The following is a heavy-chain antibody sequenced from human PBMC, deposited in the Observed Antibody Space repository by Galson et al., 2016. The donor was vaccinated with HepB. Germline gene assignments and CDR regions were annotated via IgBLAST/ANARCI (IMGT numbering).Heavy chain of an antibody. CDR3: ARGLWFGEPDV. CDR1: GFSFSDYY. Sequence: SLRLSCAASGFSFSDYYVSWIRQAPGKGLECVSYINTGGSTTYYADSVKGRFTISRDNAKKSLYLQMESLRADDSALYYCARGLWFGEPDVWGQGTTVTVSS. D-gene: IGHD3-10*01. CDR2: INTGGSTT. V-gene: IGHV3-11*04. J-gene: IGHJ6*02.